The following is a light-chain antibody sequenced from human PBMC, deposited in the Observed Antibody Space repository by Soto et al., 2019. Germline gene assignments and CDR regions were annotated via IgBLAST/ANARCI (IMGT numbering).Light chain of an antibody. Sequence: QSALTQPPSASGSPGQSVTISCTGTSSDVGGYKYVSWYQQHPGKAPKLMIYEVSNRPSGVPDRFSGSKSGNTASLTVSGLQAEDEADYYCSSYAGRNNWVFGGGTKLTVL. CDR3: SSYAGRNNWV. J-gene: IGLJ3*02. V-gene: IGLV2-8*01. CDR2: EVS. CDR1: SSDVGGYKY.